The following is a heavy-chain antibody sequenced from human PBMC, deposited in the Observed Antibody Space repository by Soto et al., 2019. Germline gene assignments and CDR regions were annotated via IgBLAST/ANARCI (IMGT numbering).Heavy chain of an antibody. CDR1: GFSLSNARMG. Sequence: QVTLKESGPVLVKPTETLTLTCTVSGFSLSNARMGVSWIRQPPGKALEWLAHIFSNDEKSYSTSLKSRLTISKDTSKSQVVLTMTNMDPVDTATYYCARIRRVVRDFYGMDVWGQGTTVTVSS. J-gene: IGHJ6*02. D-gene: IGHD3-10*01. CDR3: ARIRRVVRDFYGMDV. CDR2: IFSNDEK. V-gene: IGHV2-26*01.